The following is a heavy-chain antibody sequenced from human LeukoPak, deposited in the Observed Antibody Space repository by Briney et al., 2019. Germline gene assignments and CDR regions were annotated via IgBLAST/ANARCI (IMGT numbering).Heavy chain of an antibody. J-gene: IGHJ4*02. CDR3: ARENSGSFAFDY. CDR1: GFTFSSYW. D-gene: IGHD1-26*01. Sequence: GGSLRLSCAASGFTFSSYWMSWVRQAPGKGLEWVANIKQDGSESYYVDSVKGQVTISRDNTKNSLYLHMNSLRAEDTAVYYCARENSGSFAFDYWGQGTLVTVSS. CDR2: IKQDGSES. V-gene: IGHV3-7*01.